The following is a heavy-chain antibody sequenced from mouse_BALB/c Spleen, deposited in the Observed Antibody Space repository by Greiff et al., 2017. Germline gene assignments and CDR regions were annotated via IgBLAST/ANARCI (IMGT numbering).Heavy chain of an antibody. Sequence: EVQLVESGGGLVQPGGSLRLSCATSGFTFTDYYMSWVRQPPGKALEWLGFIRNKANGYTTEYSASVKGRFTISRDNSQSILYLQMNTLRAEDSATYYCARVLLRRDYFDYWGQGTTLTVSS. D-gene: IGHD1-2*01. J-gene: IGHJ2*01. CDR3: ARVLLRRDYFDY. CDR1: GFTFTDYY. CDR2: IRNKANGYTT. V-gene: IGHV7-3*02.